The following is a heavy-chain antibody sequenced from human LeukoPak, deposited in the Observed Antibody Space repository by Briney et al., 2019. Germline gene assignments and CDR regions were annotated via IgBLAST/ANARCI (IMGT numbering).Heavy chain of an antibody. CDR1: GFTFTSYA. J-gene: IGHJ4*02. D-gene: IGHD3-22*01. V-gene: IGHV3-23*01. Sequence: PGGSPRLSCAASGFTFTSYAMTWVRQAPGKGLEWVSAISGSGGSTYYADSVKGRFTISRDNSKNTLYLQMNSLRAEDTAVYYCAREIQDYYDSSLDYWGQGTLVTVSS. CDR2: ISGSGGST. CDR3: AREIQDYYDSSLDY.